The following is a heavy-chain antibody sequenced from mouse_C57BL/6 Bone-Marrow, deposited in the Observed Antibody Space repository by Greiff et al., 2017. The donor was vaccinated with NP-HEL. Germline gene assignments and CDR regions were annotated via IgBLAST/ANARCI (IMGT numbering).Heavy chain of an antibody. Sequence: VQLVESGPGLVAPSQSLSITCTVSGFSLTSYAISWVRQPPGKGLEWLGVIWTSGGTNYNSALKSRLSISKDNSKSQVFLKMNSLQTDDTARYYCARNPYYDYDTGFDYWGQGTTLTVSS. CDR1: GFSLTSYA. D-gene: IGHD2-4*01. V-gene: IGHV2-9-1*01. CDR3: ARNPYYDYDTGFDY. CDR2: IWTSGGT. J-gene: IGHJ2*01.